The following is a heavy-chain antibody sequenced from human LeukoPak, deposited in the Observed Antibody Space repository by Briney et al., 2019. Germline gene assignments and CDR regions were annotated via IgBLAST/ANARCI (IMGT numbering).Heavy chain of an antibody. CDR3: ARDRNGGDIDY. Sequence: GRSLRLSCAASGFTFSSHAMHWVRQAPGKGLEWVAVIWYDGSNKYYADSVKGRFTISRDNSKNTLYLQMNSLRAEDTAVYYCARDRNGGDIDYWGQGTLVTVSS. V-gene: IGHV3-33*08. D-gene: IGHD4-23*01. CDR2: IWYDGSNK. J-gene: IGHJ4*02. CDR1: GFTFSSHA.